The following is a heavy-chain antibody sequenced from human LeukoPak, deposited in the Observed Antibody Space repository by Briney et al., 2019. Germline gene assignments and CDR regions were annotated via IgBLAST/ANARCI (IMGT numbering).Heavy chain of an antibody. J-gene: IGHJ6*02. CDR1: GFTFSSYA. D-gene: IGHD3-10*01. CDR2: ISYDGSNK. CDR3: ARDPGATQYYYYGMDV. V-gene: IGHV3-30-3*01. Sequence: GGSLRLSCAASGFTFSSYAMHWVRQAPGKGLEWVAVISYDGSNKYYADSVKGRFTISRDNSKNTLYLQMNSLRAEDTAVYYCARDPGATQYYYYGMDVWGQGTTVTVSS.